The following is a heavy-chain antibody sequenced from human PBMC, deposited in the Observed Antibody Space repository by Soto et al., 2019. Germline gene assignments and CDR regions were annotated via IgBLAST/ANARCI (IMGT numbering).Heavy chain of an antibody. CDR3: ARLGRDGYVDY. J-gene: IGHJ4*02. CDR2: IYYSGST. V-gene: IGHV4-59*08. Sequence: PSETLSLTCTVSGGSISSYYWSWIRQPPGKGLEWIGYIYYSGSTNYNPSLKSRVTISVDTSKNQFSLKLSSVTAADTAVYYCARLGRDGYVDYWGQGTLVTVS. CDR1: GGSISSYY. D-gene: IGHD2-15*01.